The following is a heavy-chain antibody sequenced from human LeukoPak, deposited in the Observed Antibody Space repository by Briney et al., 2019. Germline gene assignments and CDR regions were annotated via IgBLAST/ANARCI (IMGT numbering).Heavy chain of an antibody. Sequence: SETLSLTCTVSGGSISSSSYYWGWIRQPPGKGLEWIGSIYYSGSTYYNPSLKSRVTISVDTSKNQFSLKLSSVTAADTAVYYCARDRYSGYDYWGQGTLVTVSS. V-gene: IGHV4-39*07. CDR2: IYYSGST. CDR3: ARDRYSGYDY. CDR1: GGSISSSSYY. D-gene: IGHD5-12*01. J-gene: IGHJ4*02.